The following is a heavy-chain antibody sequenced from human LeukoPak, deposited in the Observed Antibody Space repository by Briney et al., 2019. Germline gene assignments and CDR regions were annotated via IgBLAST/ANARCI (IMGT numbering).Heavy chain of an antibody. CDR3: ASPFPKYGSGRYYYYGMDV. CDR1: GYTFTGYY. D-gene: IGHD3-10*01. CDR2: INPNSGGT. Sequence: ASVKVSCKASGYTFTGYYMHWVRQAPGQGLEWMGWINPNSGGTNYAQKFQGRVTMTRDTSISTAYMELSRLRSDDTAVYYCASPFPKYGSGRYYYYGMDVWGQGTTVTVSS. J-gene: IGHJ6*02. V-gene: IGHV1-2*02.